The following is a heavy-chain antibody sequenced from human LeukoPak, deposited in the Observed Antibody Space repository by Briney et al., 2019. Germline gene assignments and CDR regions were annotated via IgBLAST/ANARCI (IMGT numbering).Heavy chain of an antibody. CDR1: GFTFDEYA. J-gene: IGHJ4*02. D-gene: IGHD6-6*01. CDR3: VKDRGKYGTSSGLDY. CDR2: ITWNSGNI. V-gene: IGHV3-9*03. Sequence: GGSLRLSCAATGFTFDEYAMHWVRQAPGKGLEWVSGITWNSGNIGYADSVKGRFTISRDNAKKSLYLQMNSLRDEDMALYYCVKDRGKYGTSSGLDYWGQGILVTVSS.